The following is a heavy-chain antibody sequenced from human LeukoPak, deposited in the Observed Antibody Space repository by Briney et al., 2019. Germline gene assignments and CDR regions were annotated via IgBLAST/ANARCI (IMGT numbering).Heavy chain of an antibody. CDR3: ARGADESLCSSTSCDSRPLGDV. D-gene: IGHD2-2*01. CDR2: IYYSGST. V-gene: IGHV4-61*08. CDR1: GGSISSGGYS. J-gene: IGHJ6*02. Sequence: PSETLSLTCAVSGGSISSGGYSWSWIRQPPGKGLEWIGYIYYSGSTNYNPSLKSRVTISVDTSKNQFSLKLSSVTAADTAVYYCARGADESLCSSTSCDSRPLGDVWGQGTTVTVSS.